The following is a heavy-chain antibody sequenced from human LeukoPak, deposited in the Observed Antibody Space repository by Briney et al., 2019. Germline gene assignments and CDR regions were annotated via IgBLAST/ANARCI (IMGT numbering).Heavy chain of an antibody. CDR3: ARDPRFLDY. CDR1: VGSISSYY. CDR2: IYYSGST. J-gene: IGHJ4*02. V-gene: IGHV4-59*01. D-gene: IGHD2-21*01. Sequence: PSETLSLTCTVSVGSISSYYWSWIRQPPGKGLEWIGYIYYSGSTNYNPSLKSRVTISVDTSKNQFSLKLSSVTAADTAVYYCARDPRFLDYCGQGTLVTVSS.